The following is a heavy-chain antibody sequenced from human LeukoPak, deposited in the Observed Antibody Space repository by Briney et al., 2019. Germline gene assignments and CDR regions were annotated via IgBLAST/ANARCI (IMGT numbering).Heavy chain of an antibody. CDR1: GGSISSSHYY. CDR2: IYYSGRT. V-gene: IGHV4-39*07. Sequence: SETLSLTCSVSGGSISSSHYYWGWIRQPPGKGLEWIGSIYYSGRTYYNPSLKTRATISIHTSKTQFSLKLSSVTAADTAVYYCAREGGVGATFDYWGQGTLVTVSS. CDR3: AREGGVGATFDY. D-gene: IGHD1-26*01. J-gene: IGHJ4*02.